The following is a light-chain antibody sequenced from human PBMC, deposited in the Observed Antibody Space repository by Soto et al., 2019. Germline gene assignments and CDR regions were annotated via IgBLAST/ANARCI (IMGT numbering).Light chain of an antibody. CDR3: HQYHVYPPT. Sequence: DIQMTQSPSTLSASVGDRVTITCRASQSIIKALAWHQQKPGKAPRVLITMASNLESGAPSRFSGGGSGTEFTLTISSLQPDDFATYYCHQYHVYPPTFGQGTKVEI. J-gene: IGKJ1*01. CDR2: MAS. V-gene: IGKV1-5*03. CDR1: QSIIKA.